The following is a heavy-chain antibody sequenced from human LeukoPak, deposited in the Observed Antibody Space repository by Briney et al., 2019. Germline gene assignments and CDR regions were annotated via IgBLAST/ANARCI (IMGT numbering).Heavy chain of an antibody. Sequence: SETLSLTCAVSGGSFSGYYWSWIRHPPGKGLEWIGEINHSGSTNYNPSLTSRVTISVDTSKNHFSLKLSSVTAADTAVYYCARGTWQRLDYWGQGTLVTVSS. D-gene: IGHD6-25*01. CDR2: INHSGST. CDR3: ARGTWQRLDY. J-gene: IGHJ4*02. V-gene: IGHV4-34*01. CDR1: GGSFSGYY.